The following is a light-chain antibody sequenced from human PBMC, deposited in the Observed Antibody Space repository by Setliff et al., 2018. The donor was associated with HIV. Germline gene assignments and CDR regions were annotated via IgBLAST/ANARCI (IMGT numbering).Light chain of an antibody. J-gene: IGLJ1*01. CDR3: SSYTRTNLFV. V-gene: IGLV2-14*01. CDR1: TSDISHYNS. Sequence: QSALTQPASVSASPGQSITISCTGTTSDISHYNSVSWYQQHPDSAPKLLIYEVFNRPSGVSHRFSGSKSGNTASLTISGLQAEDEADYYCSSYTRTNLFVFGTGTKV. CDR2: EVF.